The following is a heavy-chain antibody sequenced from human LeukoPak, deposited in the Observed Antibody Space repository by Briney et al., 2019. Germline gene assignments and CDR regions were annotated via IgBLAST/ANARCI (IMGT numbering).Heavy chain of an antibody. V-gene: IGHV3-43*02. CDR1: GFTFDDYA. CDR3: VKGTSSSSGYYYYGMDV. D-gene: IGHD2-2*01. CDR2: ISGDGGST. J-gene: IGHJ6*02. Sequence: GGSLRLSCAASGFTFDDYAMHLVRQAPGKGLECVSLISGDGGSTYYADSVKGRFTISRDNSKNSLYLQMNSLRTEDTALYYCVKGTSSSSGYYYYGMDVWGQGTTVTVSS.